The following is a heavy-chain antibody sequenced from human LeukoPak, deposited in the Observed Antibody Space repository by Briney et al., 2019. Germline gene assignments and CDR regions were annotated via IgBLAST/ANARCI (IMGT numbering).Heavy chain of an antibody. CDR1: GGSISSYY. D-gene: IGHD2-2*01. V-gene: IGHV4-59*01. CDR3: ARDRGGVVGWFDH. CDR2: IYYSGST. J-gene: IGHJ5*02. Sequence: SETLSLTCTVSGGSISSYYWSWIRQPPGKGLEWIGYIYYSGSTNYNPSLKSRVTISVDTSKNQFSLKLSSVTAADTAVYYCARDRGGVVGWFDHWGQGTLVTVSS.